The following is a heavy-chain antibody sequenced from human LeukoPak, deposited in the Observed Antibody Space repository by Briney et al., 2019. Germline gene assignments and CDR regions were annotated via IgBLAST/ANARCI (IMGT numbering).Heavy chain of an antibody. CDR2: IYPGDSDT. V-gene: IGHV5-51*01. CDR1: GYSFPSYW. Sequence: ESLKNSCKGSGYSFPSYWIGWVRQMPRKGLEWMGIIYPGDSDTRYSPSFQGQVTISADKSISTAYLQSTSLKASDTAMYYCASSKGDPTGWDPWGQGTLVTVSS. J-gene: IGHJ5*02. D-gene: IGHD3-9*01. CDR3: ASSKGDPTGWDP.